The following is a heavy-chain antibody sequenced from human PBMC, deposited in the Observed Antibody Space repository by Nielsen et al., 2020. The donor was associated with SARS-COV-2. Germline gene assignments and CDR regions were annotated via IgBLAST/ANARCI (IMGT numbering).Heavy chain of an antibody. J-gene: IGHJ3*02. D-gene: IGHD6-19*01. V-gene: IGHV3-7*01. CDR3: ARESVTGTDAFDI. Sequence: GESLKISCAASGFPFSSYWLSWVRQAPGKGLEWVANIKQDGSEKYYVDSVKGRFTISRDNAKNSLSLQMNSLRAEDTAVYYCARESVTGTDAFDIWGQGTVVTVSS. CDR2: IKQDGSEK. CDR1: GFPFSSYW.